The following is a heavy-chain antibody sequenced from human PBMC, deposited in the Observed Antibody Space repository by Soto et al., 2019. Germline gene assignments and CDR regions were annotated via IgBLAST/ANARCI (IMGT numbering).Heavy chain of an antibody. CDR2: IDPSDSYT. V-gene: IGHV5-10-1*01. J-gene: IGHJ3*01. D-gene: IGHD3-9*01. CDR1: GYSFTSYW. CDR3: PRRSFLYDILTGYPGDALDV. Sequence: HGESLNISCKGSGYSFTSYWISWLRQMPGKGLEWMGRIDPSDSYTNYSPSFQGHVTISADKSISTAYLQWSSLKASDTAMYYCPRRSFLYDILTGYPGDALDVWGQGTMVTVSS.